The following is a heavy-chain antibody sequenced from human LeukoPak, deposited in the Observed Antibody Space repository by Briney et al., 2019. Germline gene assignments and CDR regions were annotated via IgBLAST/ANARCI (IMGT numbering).Heavy chain of an antibody. Sequence: GGSLRLSCPASGFTFNSYAMSWVRQAPGKGLEWVSSISSSGYYIYYADSVKGRFTISRDNAKNSLSLQMNSLRAEDTAVYYCVRGLWFGEPYFADFDYWGQGTLVTVSS. J-gene: IGHJ4*02. CDR1: GFTFNSYA. V-gene: IGHV3-21*01. CDR3: VRGLWFGEPYFADFDY. CDR2: ISSSGYYI. D-gene: IGHD3-10*01.